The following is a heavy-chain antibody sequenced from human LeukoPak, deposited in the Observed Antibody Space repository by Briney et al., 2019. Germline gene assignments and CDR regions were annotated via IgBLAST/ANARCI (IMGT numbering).Heavy chain of an antibody. Sequence: GGSLRLSCAAPGFTFSSYWMSWVRQAPGKGLEWVANIKQDGSGKYYVDSVKGRFTISRDNAKNSLYLQMNSLRAEDTAVYYCARDSAGNDYWGQGTLVTVSS. J-gene: IGHJ4*02. CDR3: ARDSAGNDY. D-gene: IGHD6-13*01. CDR2: IKQDGSGK. V-gene: IGHV3-7*01. CDR1: GFTFSSYW.